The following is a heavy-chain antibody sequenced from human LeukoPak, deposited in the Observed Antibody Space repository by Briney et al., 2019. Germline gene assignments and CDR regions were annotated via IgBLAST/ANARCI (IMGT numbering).Heavy chain of an antibody. J-gene: IGHJ6*03. D-gene: IGHD3-3*01. CDR2: ISGYNGST. V-gene: IGHV1-18*01. Sequence: GDSVMVSCKASGYTFGRHGISWVRQAPGQGLEWMGWISGYNGSTNYAQKLQGRVTMTTDTSTSTAYMELRSLRSDDTAVYYCARVVSTIFGVVTSTSYYYYYMDVWGKGTTVTVSS. CDR1: GYTFGRHG. CDR3: ARVVSTIFGVVTSTSYYYYYMDV.